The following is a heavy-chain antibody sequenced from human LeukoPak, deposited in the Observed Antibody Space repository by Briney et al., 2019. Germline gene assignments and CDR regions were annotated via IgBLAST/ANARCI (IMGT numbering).Heavy chain of an antibody. CDR2: IYYSGST. J-gene: IGHJ6*03. CDR1: GGSISSYY. Sequence: PSETLSLTCTVSGGSISSYYWSWIRQPPGKGLEWIGYIYYSGSTNYNPSLKSRVTISVDTSKNQFSLKLSSVTAADTAVYYCARNGVVVVAATDYYYYYYMDVWGKGTTVTVSS. D-gene: IGHD2-15*01. V-gene: IGHV4-59*01. CDR3: ARNGVVVVAATDYYYYYYMDV.